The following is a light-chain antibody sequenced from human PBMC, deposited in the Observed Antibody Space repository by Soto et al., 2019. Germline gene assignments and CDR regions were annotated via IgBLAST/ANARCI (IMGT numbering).Light chain of an antibody. J-gene: IGLJ1*01. CDR3: GAWDSSLSAYV. V-gene: IGLV1-51*01. CDR1: SSNIGTDY. CDR2: DNN. Sequence: QSVLTQPPSVSPSPGQKVTISCSRSSSNIGTDYVSWYQQLPGSAPKVLIYDNNKRPSGIPDRFSGSKSGTSATLAITGLQTGDEADYYCGAWDSSLSAYVFGTGTKVTVL.